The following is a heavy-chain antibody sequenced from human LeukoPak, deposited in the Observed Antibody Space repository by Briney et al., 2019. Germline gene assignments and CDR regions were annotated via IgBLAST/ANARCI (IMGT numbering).Heavy chain of an antibody. Sequence: GASVKVSCKASGGTFSSYAISWVRQAPGQGLEWMGGIIPIFGTANYAQKFQGRVTITADKSTSTAYMELSSLRSEDTAVYYCAREKAPVGAGRVFDYWGQGTLVTVSS. CDR3: AREKAPVGAGRVFDY. CDR2: IIPIFGTA. D-gene: IGHD1-26*01. CDR1: GGTFSSYA. J-gene: IGHJ4*02. V-gene: IGHV1-69*06.